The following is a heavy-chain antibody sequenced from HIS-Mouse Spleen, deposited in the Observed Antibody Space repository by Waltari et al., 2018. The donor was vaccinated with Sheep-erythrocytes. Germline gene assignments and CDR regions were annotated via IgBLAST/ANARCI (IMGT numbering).Heavy chain of an antibody. CDR3: AKDLVVITRGAFYI. J-gene: IGHJ3*02. Sequence: GSLRLSCAASGFTFSSYAMSWVRQAPGKGLEWVSAISGSGGSTCYADSVKGRFTISIDNSKNTLYLQMNSLRAEDTALYYCAKDLVVITRGAFYIWGQGTMVTVSS. CDR1: GFTFSSYA. CDR2: ISGSGGST. V-gene: IGHV3-23*01. D-gene: IGHD3-22*01.